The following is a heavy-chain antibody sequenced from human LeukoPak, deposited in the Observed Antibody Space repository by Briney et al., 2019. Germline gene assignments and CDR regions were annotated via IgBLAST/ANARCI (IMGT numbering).Heavy chain of an antibody. CDR2: ISGTGVNT. CDR3: AKDRAVVATIPLDY. CDR1: GFTFSSYA. Sequence: PGGSLRLSCAASGFTFSSYAMSWVRQAPGKGLEWVSAISGTGVNTYYADSVKGRFTISRDNSKNTLYLQINSLGAEDTAVYYCAKDRAVVATIPLDYWGQGTLVTVSS. V-gene: IGHV3-23*01. D-gene: IGHD5-12*01. J-gene: IGHJ4*02.